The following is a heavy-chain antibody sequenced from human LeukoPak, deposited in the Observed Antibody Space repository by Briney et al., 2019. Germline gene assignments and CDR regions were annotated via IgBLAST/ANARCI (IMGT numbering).Heavy chain of an antibody. CDR1: GFTFSSYG. CDR3: ARLSYGSGSHYNFYFDF. CDR2: IYYSGNS. J-gene: IGHJ4*02. Sequence: GSLRLSCAASGFTFSSYGMSWIRQPPGKELEWIGNIYYSGNSYYNPSLKSRVTISVDASKNQFSLNLSSVTAADTAVYYCARLSYGSGSHYNFYFDFWGQGTLVTVSA. D-gene: IGHD3-10*01. V-gene: IGHV4-59*04.